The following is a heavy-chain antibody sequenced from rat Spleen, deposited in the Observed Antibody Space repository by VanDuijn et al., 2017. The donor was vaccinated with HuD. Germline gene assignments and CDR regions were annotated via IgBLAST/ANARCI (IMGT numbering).Heavy chain of an antibody. Sequence: EVKLVESGGGLVQPGRSLQVSCAASGFNFNDYWMGWVRQAPGKGLEWIGEINEDGSTMNYTPSLKDKFTFSRDNAQNILYLQMSKLGSEDTAIYYCARAGNYGGYGFDYWGQGVMVTVSS. V-gene: IGHV4-2*01. CDR1: GFNFNDYW. CDR3: ARAGNYGGYGFDY. J-gene: IGHJ2*01. D-gene: IGHD1-11*01. CDR2: INEDGSTM.